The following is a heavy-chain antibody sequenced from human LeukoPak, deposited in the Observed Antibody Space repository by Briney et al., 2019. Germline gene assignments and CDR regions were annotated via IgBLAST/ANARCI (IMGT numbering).Heavy chain of an antibody. Sequence: TGGSLRLSCAASGFIFSTYTMHWVRQAPGKGLEWVALISYDGDNIFYADSVKGRFTISRDNSKNTMDLQMSSLRPEDTAVYSCARMHSSGWNGMDAWAKGPRSPSPQ. V-gene: IGHV3-30*04. D-gene: IGHD6-19*01. CDR2: ISYDGDNI. J-gene: IGHJ6*04. CDR3: ARMHSSGWNGMDA. CDR1: GFIFSTYT.